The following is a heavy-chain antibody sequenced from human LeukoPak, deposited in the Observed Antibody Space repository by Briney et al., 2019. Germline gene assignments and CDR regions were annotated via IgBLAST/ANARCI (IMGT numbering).Heavy chain of an antibody. D-gene: IGHD3-3*01. CDR1: GGSISGYY. J-gene: IGHJ4*02. CDR2: IYYSGST. CDR3: ARPDTIFGVAKGFDY. Sequence: SETLSLTCTVSGGSISGYYWSWIWQPPGKGLEYIGYIYYSGSTNYNPSLKSRVTISVDTSKNQFSLKLSSVTAADTAVYYCARPDTIFGVAKGFDYWGQGIPVTVPS. V-gene: IGHV4-59*01.